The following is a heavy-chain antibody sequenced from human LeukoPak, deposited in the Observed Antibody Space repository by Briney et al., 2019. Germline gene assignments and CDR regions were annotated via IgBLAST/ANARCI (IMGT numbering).Heavy chain of an antibody. Sequence: GGSLRLSCVASGFTFSNYAMSWVRQAPGKGLEWVSGVSSSGSSTFFADHVKGRFTIARDNAKSSIYLQMNTLQAEDTAVYYCARRATGSSSLFYYYMDVWGKGTTVSVSS. CDR2: VSSSGSST. J-gene: IGHJ6*03. D-gene: IGHD1-26*01. CDR1: GFTFSNYA. CDR3: ARRATGSSSLFYYYMDV. V-gene: IGHV3-23*01.